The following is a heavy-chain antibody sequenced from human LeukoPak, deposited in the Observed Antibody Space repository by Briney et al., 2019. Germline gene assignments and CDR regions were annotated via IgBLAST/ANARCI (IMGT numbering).Heavy chain of an antibody. J-gene: IGHJ4*02. D-gene: IGHD4/OR15-4a*01. CDR1: GFTFSDSA. Sequence: GGSLRLSCAASGFTFSDSAFHWVRQASGKGLEWVGRIRSKPNNYATAYTASVKGRFTISRDDSKNTAYLQMNSLNTEDTAMYYCTRHLIGATPFDYWGQGTLVSVSS. CDR3: TRHLIGATPFDY. CDR2: IRSKPNNYAT. V-gene: IGHV3-73*01.